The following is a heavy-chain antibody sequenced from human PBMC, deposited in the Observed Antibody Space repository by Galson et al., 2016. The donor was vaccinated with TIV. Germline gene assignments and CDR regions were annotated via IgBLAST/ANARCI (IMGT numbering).Heavy chain of an antibody. CDR1: GGSFNRYY. V-gene: IGHV4-34*01. CDR2: INHSGST. D-gene: IGHD3-3*01. Sequence: SETLSLTCAVYGGSFNRYYWTWIRQPPGKGLEWIGQINHSGSTKYNPSLKSRGTIPVDTSKNQFSLKLTSVTAADTAVYYCSSPFPGGDDFWSAYYDAFDIWGQGTMVTVSS. CDR3: SSPFPGGDDFWSAYYDAFDI. J-gene: IGHJ3*02.